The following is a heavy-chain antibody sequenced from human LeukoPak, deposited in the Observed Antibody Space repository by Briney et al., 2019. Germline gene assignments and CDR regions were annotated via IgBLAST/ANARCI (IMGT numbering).Heavy chain of an antibody. Sequence: PSETLSLTCAVYGVSFSGYYWSWIRQPPGKGLEWIGEINHSGSTNYNPSLKSRVTISVDTSKNQFSLKLSSVTAADTAVYYCARGVLGGYSYGSPYNWFDPWGQGTLVTVSS. J-gene: IGHJ5*02. V-gene: IGHV4-34*01. CDR3: ARGVLGGYSYGSPYNWFDP. D-gene: IGHD5-18*01. CDR2: INHSGST. CDR1: GVSFSGYY.